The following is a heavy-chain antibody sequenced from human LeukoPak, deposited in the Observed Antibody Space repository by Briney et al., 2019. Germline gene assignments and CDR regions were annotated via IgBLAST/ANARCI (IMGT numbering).Heavy chain of an antibody. CDR3: AKRRGLELLYYYYMDV. V-gene: IGHV3-23*01. Sequence: GGSLRLSCAASGFTFSSYAMSWVRQAPGKGLEWVSAISGSGGSTYYADSVKGRFTISRDNSKNTLYLPMNSLRAEDTAVYYCAKRRGLELLYYYYMDVWGKGTTVTVSS. CDR2: ISGSGGST. CDR1: GFTFSSYA. D-gene: IGHD1-7*01. J-gene: IGHJ6*03.